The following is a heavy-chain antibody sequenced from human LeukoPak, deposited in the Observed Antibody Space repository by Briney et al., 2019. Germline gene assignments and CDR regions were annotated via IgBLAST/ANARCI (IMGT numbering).Heavy chain of an antibody. J-gene: IGHJ4*02. CDR1: GFTFSRNA. D-gene: IGHD4-23*01. CDR2: IHGSDDTT. V-gene: IGHV3-23*01. CDR3: AKDLFRWSFDF. Sequence: PGGSLRLSCAASGFTFSRNAMTWVRQAPGKGLEWVSAIHGSDDTTHYADSVKGRFTISRDKSKNTLYVLMNSLRADDTAVYYCAKDLFRWSFDFWGQGTLVTVSS.